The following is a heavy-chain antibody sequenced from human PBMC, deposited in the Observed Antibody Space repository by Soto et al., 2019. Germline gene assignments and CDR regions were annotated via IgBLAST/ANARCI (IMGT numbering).Heavy chain of an antibody. D-gene: IGHD6-13*01. CDR3: AAWTGYSSSWYYFDY. CDR2: MNPSNGNT. J-gene: IGHJ4*02. CDR1: GYTFTSYD. V-gene: IGHV1-8*01. Sequence: ASVKVSCKASGYTFTSYDINWVRQATGQGLEWMGWMNPSNGNTNYSQKFQGRVTITRDTSTSTAYMELSSLRSEDTAVYYCAAWTGYSSSWYYFDYWGQGTLVTVSS.